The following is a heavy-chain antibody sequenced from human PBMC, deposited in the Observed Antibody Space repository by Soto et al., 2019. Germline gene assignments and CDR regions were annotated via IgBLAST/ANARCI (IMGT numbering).Heavy chain of an antibody. CDR3: AKAGGGYGDFVDH. CDR2: LLYDGSEI. D-gene: IGHD4-17*01. CDR1: GFTFSRYG. J-gene: IGHJ4*02. V-gene: IGHV3-30*18. Sequence: GGSLRLSCSASGFTFSRYGMHCVRQAPGKGLEWVAGLLYDGSEIYYADSVKGRFTVSRENSKNTLYLQMNTLKTEDTAIYYCAKAGGGYGDFVDHWGQGTLVTVSS.